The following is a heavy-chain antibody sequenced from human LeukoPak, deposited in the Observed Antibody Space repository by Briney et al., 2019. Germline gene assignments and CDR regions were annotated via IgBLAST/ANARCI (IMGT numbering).Heavy chain of an antibody. J-gene: IGHJ4*02. V-gene: IGHV3-21*01. CDR2: ISSSSYI. D-gene: IGHD3-22*01. CDR3: ASNVNYDSSGYGN. CDR1: GFTFSSYS. Sequence: PGGSLRLSCAASGFTFSSYSMNWVRQAPGKGLEWVSSISSSSYIYYADSVKGRFTISRDNAKNSLYLQMNSLRAEDTAVYYCASNVNYDSSGYGNWGQGTPGTVSS.